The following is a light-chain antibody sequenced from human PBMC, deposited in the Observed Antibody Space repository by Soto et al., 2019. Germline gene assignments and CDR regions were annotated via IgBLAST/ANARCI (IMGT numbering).Light chain of an antibody. CDR3: QSYDNSLSGYA. V-gene: IGLV1-40*01. CDR1: SSNIGAGYH. Sequence: VLTPPPSLSGAPGQRDTISCTGTSSNIGAGYHVRWYQQHPGIAPTLLISHNNNRPSGVPDRFSGSKSDTSASLAITGLQADDEADYYCQSYDNSLSGYAFGTGTKVTVL. J-gene: IGLJ1*01. CDR2: HNN.